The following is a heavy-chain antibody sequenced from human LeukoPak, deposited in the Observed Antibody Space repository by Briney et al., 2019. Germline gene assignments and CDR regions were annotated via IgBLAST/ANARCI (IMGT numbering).Heavy chain of an antibody. CDR3: ARGVEMATIGFDY. D-gene: IGHD5-24*01. Sequence: SETLSLICTVSGASVSTHYWSWIRQPPGKGLEWIGYMYHTGSTNYNPSVESQVTISLDTSKNQLSLMMRSVTAADTAIYYCARGVEMATIGFDYWGQGTLVTVSS. CDR1: GASVSTHY. V-gene: IGHV4-59*02. J-gene: IGHJ4*02. CDR2: MYHTGST.